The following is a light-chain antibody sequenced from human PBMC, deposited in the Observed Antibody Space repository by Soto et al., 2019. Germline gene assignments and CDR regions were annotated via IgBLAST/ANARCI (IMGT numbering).Light chain of an antibody. Sequence: QSALTQPPSVSGSPGQSVAICCTGTSSDVGGYNYVSWYQQHPGKAPRLMIYDVTKRPSGVPDRFSGSKSGNTASLTVPGLQAEDEADYYCTSYAGSESSVFGTGTKLTVL. J-gene: IGLJ1*01. CDR3: TSYAGSESSV. CDR1: SSDVGGYNY. V-gene: IGLV2-8*01. CDR2: DVT.